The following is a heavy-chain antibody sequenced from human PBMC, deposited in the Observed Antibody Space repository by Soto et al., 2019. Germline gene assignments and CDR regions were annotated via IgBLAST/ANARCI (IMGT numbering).Heavy chain of an antibody. J-gene: IGHJ6*02. CDR1: GGTFNTYV. Sequence: QVQLVQSGAEVKKPGSSVKVSCKASGGTFNTYVISWVRQAPGQGLRWMGGIIPLFDTANYAQKFQGRVTITADESTSTAYMELTSLRSEATAVYYCASGYYHDGPTYQSDSYGMAVWGQGTTVIVSS. CDR2: IIPLFDTA. CDR3: ASGYYHDGPTYQSDSYGMAV. V-gene: IGHV1-69*12. D-gene: IGHD3-22*01.